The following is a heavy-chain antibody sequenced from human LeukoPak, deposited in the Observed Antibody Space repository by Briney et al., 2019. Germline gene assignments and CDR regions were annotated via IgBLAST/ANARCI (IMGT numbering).Heavy chain of an antibody. J-gene: IGHJ4*02. CDR1: GYTLTELS. CDR2: FDPEDGET. CDR3: ATPNPYDILTGFDY. D-gene: IGHD3-9*01. V-gene: IGHV1-24*01. Sequence: ASVKVSCKVSGYTLTELSMHWVRQAPGKGLEWMGGFDPEDGETIYAQKFQGRVTMTEDTSTDTAYMELSSLRSEDTAVYYCATPNPYDILTGFDYWGQGTLVTVSS.